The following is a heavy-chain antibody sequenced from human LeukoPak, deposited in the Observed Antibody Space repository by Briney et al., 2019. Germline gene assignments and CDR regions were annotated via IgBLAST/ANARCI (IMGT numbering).Heavy chain of an antibody. J-gene: IGHJ4*02. D-gene: IGHD5-12*01. CDR1: GYTLTGYY. CDR2: INPNSGGT. CDR3: ANLGGYSGYDLSGY. V-gene: IGHV1-2*06. Sequence: ASVKVSCKASGYTLTGYYMHWVRQAPGQGLEWMGRINPNSGGTNYAQKFQGRVTMTRDTSISTAYMELSRLRSDDTAVYYCANLGGYSGYDLSGYWGQGTLVTVSS.